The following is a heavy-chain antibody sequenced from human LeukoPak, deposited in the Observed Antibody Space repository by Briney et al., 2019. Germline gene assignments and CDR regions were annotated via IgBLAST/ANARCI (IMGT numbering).Heavy chain of an antibody. J-gene: IGHJ6*03. CDR3: ARDRGYYYMDV. CDR2: IYYSGST. V-gene: IGHV4-61*01. CDR1: GGPISSGSYY. Sequence: PSQTLSLTCTVSGGPISSGSYYWSWIRQPPRKGLEWIGYIYYSGSTNYNPSLKSRVTISVDTSKNQFSLKLSSVTAADTAVYYCARDRGYYYMDVWGKGTTVTISS.